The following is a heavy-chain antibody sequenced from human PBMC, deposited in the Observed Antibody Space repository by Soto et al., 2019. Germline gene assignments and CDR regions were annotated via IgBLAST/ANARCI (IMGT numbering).Heavy chain of an antibody. D-gene: IGHD3-10*01. CDR2: VLYDGSKQ. J-gene: IGHJ6*02. Sequence: QVQLVESGGGAVQSGRSVRLSCVASGLIFSNFGMHWVRRAPGKGLGWVALVLYDGSKQSYADSVRGRFTISRDNSKNTLYLQMNSLRAEDTAVYYCAKDRITMVRGDGGYYGMDVWGQGTTVTVSS. CDR1: GLIFSNFG. CDR3: AKDRITMVRGDGGYYGMDV. V-gene: IGHV3-30*18.